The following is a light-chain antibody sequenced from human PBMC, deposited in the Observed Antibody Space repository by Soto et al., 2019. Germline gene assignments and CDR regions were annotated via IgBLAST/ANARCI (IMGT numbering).Light chain of an antibody. CDR1: QSISSY. CDR3: QQSYSTHTWT. Sequence: DIQMTQSPSSLSASVGDGVTITCRASQSISSYLNWYQQKPGKAPKLLIYAASSLQSGVPSRFSGSGSGTDFTLTISSLQPEDFATYYCQQSYSTHTWTSGQGTKVDIK. CDR2: AAS. V-gene: IGKV1-39*01. J-gene: IGKJ1*01.